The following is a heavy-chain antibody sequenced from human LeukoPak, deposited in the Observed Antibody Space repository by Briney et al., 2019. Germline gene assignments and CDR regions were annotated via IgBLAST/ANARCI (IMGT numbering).Heavy chain of an antibody. V-gene: IGHV3-53*01. D-gene: IGHD3-22*01. J-gene: IGHJ4*02. Sequence: GGSLRLSCAASGFTVSNNYMSWVRQAPGKGLEWVSIIYSGGRTYYADSEKGRFTISRDNSKNTLFLQMNSLRVEDTAVYYCTLFDGNGYHPDYWGQGTLVTVSS. CDR1: GFTVSNNY. CDR3: TLFDGNGYHPDY. CDR2: IYSGGRT.